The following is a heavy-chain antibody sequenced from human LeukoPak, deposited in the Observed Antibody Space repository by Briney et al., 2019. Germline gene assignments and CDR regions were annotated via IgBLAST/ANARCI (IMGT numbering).Heavy chain of an antibody. CDR3: ARTHSTNWFDP. D-gene: IGHD2/OR15-2a*01. Sequence: SETLSLTCAVSGYSISSGYYWGWIRQPPGKGLEWIGSIYHSGSTYYNPSLKSRVTISVDTSKNRFSLKLSSVTAADTAVYYCARTHSTNWFDPWGQGTLVTVSS. CDR1: GYSISSGYY. CDR2: IYHSGST. J-gene: IGHJ5*02. V-gene: IGHV4-38-2*01.